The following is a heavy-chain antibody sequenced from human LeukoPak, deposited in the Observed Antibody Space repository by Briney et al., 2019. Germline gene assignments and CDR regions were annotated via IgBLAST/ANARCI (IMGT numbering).Heavy chain of an antibody. CDR3: ARGIVAGPDY. J-gene: IGHJ4*02. D-gene: IGHD5-12*01. CDR2: IYYSGST. CDR1: GGSISSYY. V-gene: IGHV4-59*01. Sequence: SETLSLTCTVSGGSISSYYWSWIRQPPGKGLEWIGYIYYSGSTNYNPSLKSRVTISVDTSKNQFSLKLSSVTAADTAVYYCARGIVAGPDYWGQGTLATVSS.